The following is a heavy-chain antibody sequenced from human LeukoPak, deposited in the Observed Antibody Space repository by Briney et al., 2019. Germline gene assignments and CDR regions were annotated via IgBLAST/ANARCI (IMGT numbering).Heavy chain of an antibody. CDR3: ARGGGEYTSGWYQFFDF. Sequence: PGGSLRLSCAASGFTFSTYVLHCVRQAPGKGLQWVAVISYDGSNKYYADSVKGRFTISRDNSKNTLYLQMNSLRPEDTAVYYCARGGGEYTSGWYQFFDFWGQGTLVTVSS. CDR1: GFTFSTYV. J-gene: IGHJ4*02. D-gene: IGHD6-19*01. CDR2: ISYDGSNK. V-gene: IGHV3-30-3*01.